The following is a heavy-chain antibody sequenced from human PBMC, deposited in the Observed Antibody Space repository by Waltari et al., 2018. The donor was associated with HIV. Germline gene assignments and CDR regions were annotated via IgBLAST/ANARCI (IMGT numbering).Heavy chain of an antibody. Sequence: EVQLVQSGAEVKKPGESLRISCKGSGYSFTSYWISWVRQMPGKGLEWMGRIDPSDSYTNYSPSFQGHVTISADKSISTAYLQWSSLKASDTAMYYCARRGYCSSTSCYSHGMDVWGQGTTVTVSS. CDR3: ARRGYCSSTSCYSHGMDV. V-gene: IGHV5-10-1*01. D-gene: IGHD2-2*01. CDR2: IDPSDSYT. J-gene: IGHJ6*02. CDR1: GYSFTSYW.